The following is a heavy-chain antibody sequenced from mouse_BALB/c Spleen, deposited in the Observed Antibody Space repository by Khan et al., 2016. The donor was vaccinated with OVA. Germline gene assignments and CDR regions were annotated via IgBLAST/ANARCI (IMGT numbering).Heavy chain of an antibody. CDR2: IDPENGNT. J-gene: IGHJ3*01. CDR1: DFNIKDYY. V-gene: IGHV14-1*02. CDR3: ARSGYCAWFAY. Sequence: VQLQQSGAELVRPGALVKLSCKASDFNIKDYYIHWVIQRPEQGLEWIGWIDPENGNTIYDPNFQGKATMTADTSSNTAYLQLSSLTSEDTAGYYCARSGYCAWFAYWGQGTLVTVSA.